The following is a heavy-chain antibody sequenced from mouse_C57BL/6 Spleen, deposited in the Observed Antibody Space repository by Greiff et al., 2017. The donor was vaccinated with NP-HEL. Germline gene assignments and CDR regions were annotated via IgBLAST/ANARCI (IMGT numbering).Heavy chain of an antibody. D-gene: IGHD2-3*01. V-gene: IGHV1-69*01. Sequence: QVQLQQPGAELVMPGASVKLSCKASGYTFTSYWIHWVKQRPGQGLEWIGEIDPSDSYTNYNQKFKGKSTLTVDKSSSTAYMQLSSLTSEDSAVYYCARSYDYFDYWGQGTTLTVSS. CDR1: GYTFTSYW. CDR3: ARSYDYFDY. J-gene: IGHJ2*01. CDR2: IDPSDSYT.